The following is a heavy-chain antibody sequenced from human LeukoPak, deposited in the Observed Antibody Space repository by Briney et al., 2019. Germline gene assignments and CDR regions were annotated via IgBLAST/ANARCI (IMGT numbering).Heavy chain of an antibody. CDR2: IYYSGST. D-gene: IGHD1/OR15-1a*01. V-gene: IGHV4-59*01. J-gene: IGHJ4*02. CDR1: GGSISSYY. Sequence: SETLSLTCTVSGGSISSYYWSWIRLPPGKGLEWIGYIYYSGSTNYNPSLKRRVTISVDTSKNQFSLKLSSVTAADTAVYYCARGSEHLGIDYWGQGTLVTVSS. CDR3: ARGSEHLGIDY.